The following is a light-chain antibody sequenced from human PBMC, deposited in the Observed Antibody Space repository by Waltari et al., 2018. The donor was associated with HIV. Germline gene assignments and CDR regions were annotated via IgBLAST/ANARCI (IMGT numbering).Light chain of an antibody. CDR1: SFDIYGYNF. CDR3: ISYISSSSPV. CDR2: EVS. V-gene: IGLV2-14*01. Sequence: QSALTQPASVSGSPGQSITISCTGTSFDIYGYNFVSWFQHHPGKAPKVLIYEVSNRPSGVSDRFSGSKSGNTASLTISGLQPEDEAEYFCISYISSSSPVFGGGTKLTVL. J-gene: IGLJ3*02.